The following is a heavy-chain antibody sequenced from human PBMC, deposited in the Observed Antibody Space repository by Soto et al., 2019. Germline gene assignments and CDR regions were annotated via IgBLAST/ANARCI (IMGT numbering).Heavy chain of an antibody. CDR1: VGTLSSYA. V-gene: IGHV1-69*13. CDR3: AKGPKYYYYGMDV. Sequence: SVNVSCKASVGTLSSYAISCVRQAPGQGLEWMGGIIPIFGTANYAQKFQGRVTITADESTSTAYMELSSLRSEDTAVYYCAKGPKYYYYGMDVWGQGTTVTVSS. CDR2: IIPIFGTA. J-gene: IGHJ6*02.